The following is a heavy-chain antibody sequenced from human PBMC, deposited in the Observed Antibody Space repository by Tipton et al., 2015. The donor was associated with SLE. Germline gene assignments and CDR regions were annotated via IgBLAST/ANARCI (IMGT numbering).Heavy chain of an antibody. D-gene: IGHD6-19*01. Sequence: SLRLSCAASGFTFSSYWMHWVRQAPGKGLVWVSRINSDGSSTTYADSVKGRFTISRDNAKNTLYLQMNSLRAEDTAVYYCARGLDWSVAGTDHFHHWGQGALVTVSS. CDR1: GFTFSSYW. CDR2: INSDGSST. J-gene: IGHJ1*01. CDR3: ARGLDWSVAGTDHFHH. V-gene: IGHV3-74*03.